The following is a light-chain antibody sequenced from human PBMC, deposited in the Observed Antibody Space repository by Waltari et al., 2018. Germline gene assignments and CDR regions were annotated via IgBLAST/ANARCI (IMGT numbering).Light chain of an antibody. V-gene: IGKV2-28*01. J-gene: IGKJ1*01. CDR1: QSLLHRSGYTF. CDR3: MQARQTPWT. Sequence: DIVLTQSPLSLPVSPGEPASISCRSSQSLLHRSGYTFLDWYVQKPGQAPPLLIYLVSDRASGVPDRFSGSGSGTDFTLKISRVEAEDVGLYYCMQARQTPWTFGQGTKVEIK. CDR2: LVS.